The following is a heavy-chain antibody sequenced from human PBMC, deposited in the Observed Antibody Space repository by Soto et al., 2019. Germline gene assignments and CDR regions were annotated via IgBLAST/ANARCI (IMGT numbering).Heavy chain of an antibody. Sequence: SETLSLTCTVSGDSIRAHYWSWIRQAAGKGLEWIGRLHSSGSADYNPSLKSRVTMSADTSRNQSSLKLASLTAADTAVYYCARGRARVPTVRGLILQFSYFDPWGQGTLVTVSS. CDR3: ARGRARVPTVRGLILQFSYFDP. CDR2: LHSSGSA. V-gene: IGHV4-4*07. D-gene: IGHD3-10*01. CDR1: GDSIRAHY. J-gene: IGHJ5*02.